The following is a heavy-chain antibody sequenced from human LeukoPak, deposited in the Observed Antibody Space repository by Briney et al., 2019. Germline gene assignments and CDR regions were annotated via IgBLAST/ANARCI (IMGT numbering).Heavy chain of an antibody. D-gene: IGHD2-2*01. CDR3: AREPPPPYCSSTSCSYYYYGMDV. J-gene: IGHJ6*02. CDR1: GFTFSNYN. V-gene: IGHV3-21*04. Sequence: GGSLKLSCAASGFTFSNYNFYWVRQAPGKGLEWVSSISSTSSYIYYADSVKGRFTISRDNSKNTLYLQMNSLRAEDTAVYYCAREPPPPYCSSTSCSYYYYGMDVWGQGTTVTVSS. CDR2: ISSTSSYI.